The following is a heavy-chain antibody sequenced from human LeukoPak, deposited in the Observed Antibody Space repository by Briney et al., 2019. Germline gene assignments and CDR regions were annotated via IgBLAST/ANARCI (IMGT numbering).Heavy chain of an antibody. V-gene: IGHV3-7*03. J-gene: IGHJ4*02. CDR1: GLSFSSRW. CDR2: IKEDGSEK. CDR3: ARDSGWWRFDF. Sequence: GGSLRLSCAASGLSFSSRWMNWVRQAPGQGLEWVASIKEDGSEKHYVDSVKGRFTISRDNGKNSLYLQMNSLRAEDTAVYYCARDSGWWRFDFWGQGTLVTVSS. D-gene: IGHD6-13*01.